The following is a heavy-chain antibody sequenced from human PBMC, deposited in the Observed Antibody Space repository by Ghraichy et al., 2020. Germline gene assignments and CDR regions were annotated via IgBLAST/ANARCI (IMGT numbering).Heavy chain of an antibody. CDR1: GHTFTSYY. J-gene: IGHJ4*02. CDR2: INASDGST. Sequence: ASVKVSCKASGHTFTSYYINWVRQAPGQGLEWVGLINASDGSTNYSQRFQGRVTMTRDTSTSTVHMELNSLRSEDTAVFYCARASSADTAMGGYSGYDNELDYWGQGTLVTVSS. D-gene: IGHD5-12*01. CDR3: ARASSADTAMGGYSGYDNELDY. V-gene: IGHV1-46*01.